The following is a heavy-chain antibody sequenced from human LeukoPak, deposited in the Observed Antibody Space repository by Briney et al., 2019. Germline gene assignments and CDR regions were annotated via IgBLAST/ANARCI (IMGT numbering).Heavy chain of an antibody. Sequence: GRSLRLSCAASGFTFDDYAMHWVRQAPGKGLEWVSGISWNSGSIGYADSVKGRFTISRDNAKNSLYLQMNSLRAEDTALYYCAKTYYDFWSGPYLFDYWGQGTLVTVSS. J-gene: IGHJ4*02. D-gene: IGHD3-3*01. CDR2: ISWNSGSI. V-gene: IGHV3-9*01. CDR3: AKTYYDFWSGPYLFDY. CDR1: GFTFDDYA.